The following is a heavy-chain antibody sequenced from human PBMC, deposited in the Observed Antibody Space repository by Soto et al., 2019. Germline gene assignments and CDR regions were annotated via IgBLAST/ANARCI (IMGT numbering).Heavy chain of an antibody. CDR3: NSVCEHGGFHSQSLDY. V-gene: IGHV3-15*01. CDR1: GFTFNNAW. CDR2: IKSEADGGTA. D-gene: IGHD2-15*01. J-gene: IGHJ4*02. Sequence: LRLSCAASGFTFNNAWMSWVRQAPGKGLEWVGRIKSEADGGTADYAAPVKRRFTISRDDSKHTRYLQMDSLKTWHTAVYYCNSVCEHGGFHSQSLDYWGQGTLVTVSS.